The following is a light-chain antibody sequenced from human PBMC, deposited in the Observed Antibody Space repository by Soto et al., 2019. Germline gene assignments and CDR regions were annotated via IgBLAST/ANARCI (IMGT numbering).Light chain of an antibody. CDR3: QQYGSSPPWT. CDR1: QSVSSN. J-gene: IGKJ1*01. V-gene: IGKV3-20*01. CDR2: GAS. Sequence: EIVMTQSPATLSLSPVERATLSCMASQSVSSNSAWYQQKPGQAPRLLIYGASSRATGIPDRFSGSGSGTDFTLTISRLEPEDFAVYYCQQYGSSPPWTFGQGTKVDIK.